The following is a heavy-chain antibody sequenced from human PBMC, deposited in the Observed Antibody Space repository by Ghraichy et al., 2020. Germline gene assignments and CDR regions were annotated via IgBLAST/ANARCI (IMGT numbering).Heavy chain of an antibody. Sequence: SETLSLTCTVSGGSISSWLYYWDWIRQTPGKGLEWIGDIYHSGGAYYNPSLKSRVTMSVDTSKNQFSLKLNSVTAADTAVYYCARHPGTQNWFDAWGQGTSVTVSS. J-gene: IGHJ5*01. CDR3: ARHPGTQNWFDA. CDR1: GGSISSWLYY. V-gene: IGHV4-39*01. CDR2: IYHSGGA.